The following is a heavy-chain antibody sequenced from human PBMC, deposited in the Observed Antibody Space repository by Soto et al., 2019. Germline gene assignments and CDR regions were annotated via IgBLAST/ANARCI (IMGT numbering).Heavy chain of an antibody. D-gene: IGHD6-19*01. J-gene: IGHJ6*02. CDR3: AKPSALLAGPRDGMDV. Sequence: PVGSLRLSCAASGFTFSSYAMSWVRQAPGKGLEWVSAISGSGGSTYYADSVKGRFTISRDNSKNTLYLQMNSLRAEDTAVYYCAKPSALLAGPRDGMDVWGQGTTVTVSS. CDR1: GFTFSSYA. CDR2: ISGSGGST. V-gene: IGHV3-23*01.